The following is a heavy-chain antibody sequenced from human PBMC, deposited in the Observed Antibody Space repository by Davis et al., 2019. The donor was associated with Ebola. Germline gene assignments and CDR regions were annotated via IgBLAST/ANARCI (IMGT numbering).Heavy chain of an antibody. CDR2: MSSYNGNT. J-gene: IGHJ5*02. D-gene: IGHD2-2*01. CDR3: ARALSCTITSCPYNRFNP. V-gene: IGHV1-18*04. Sequence: ASVKVSCKASGYSYTSYGISWVRQAPGQGLEWMVWMSSYNGNTNYDQKFQGRVTMTTDTTASTAYLELSSLTSEDTTVYYCARALSCTITSCPYNRFNPWGQGTMVTVSS. CDR1: GYSYTSYG.